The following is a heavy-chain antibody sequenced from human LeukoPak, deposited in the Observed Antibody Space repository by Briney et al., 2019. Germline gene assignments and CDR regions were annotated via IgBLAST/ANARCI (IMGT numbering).Heavy chain of an antibody. CDR1: GYTFTGYY. CDR3: ARGEKELYDFWSGYPYDY. J-gene: IGHJ4*02. D-gene: IGHD3-3*01. CDR2: MNPNSGGT. Sequence: GASVKVSCKASGYTFTGYYMHWVRQAPGQGLEWMGWMNPNSGGTNYAQKFQGGVTMTRDTSISTAYMELSRLRSDDTAVYYCARGEKELYDFWSGYPYDYWGQGTLVTVSS. V-gene: IGHV1-2*02.